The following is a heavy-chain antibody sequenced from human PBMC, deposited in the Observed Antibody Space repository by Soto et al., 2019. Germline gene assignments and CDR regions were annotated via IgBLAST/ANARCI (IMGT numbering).Heavy chain of an antibody. J-gene: IGHJ4*02. CDR1: GYTFTSYG. D-gene: IGHD5-12*01. CDR2: ISAYNGNT. CDR3: ARDLGYSGYDYDGYFDY. V-gene: IGHV1-18*04. Sequence: GASVKVSFKASGYTFTSYGISWVRQAPGQGLEWMGWISAYNGNTNYAQKLQGRVTMTTDTSTSTAYMELRSLRSDDTAVYYCARDLGYSGYDYDGYFDYWGQGTLVTVSS.